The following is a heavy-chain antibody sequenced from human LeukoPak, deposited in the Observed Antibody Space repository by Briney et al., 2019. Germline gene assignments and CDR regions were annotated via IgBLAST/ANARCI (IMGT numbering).Heavy chain of an antibody. J-gene: IGHJ4*02. CDR3: ARESSWGNFDY. Sequence: PSETLSLTCTVSGGSISSYYWSWIRQPPGKGLEWIGYIYYSGSTNYNPSLKSRVTISVDTSKNQFSLKLSYVTAADTAVYFCARESSWGNFDYWGQGTLVIVSS. CDR1: GGSISSYY. CDR2: IYYSGST. D-gene: IGHD7-27*01. V-gene: IGHV4-59*01.